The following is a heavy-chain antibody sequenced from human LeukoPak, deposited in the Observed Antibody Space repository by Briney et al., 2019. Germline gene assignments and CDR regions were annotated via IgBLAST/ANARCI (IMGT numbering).Heavy chain of an antibody. V-gene: IGHV1-8*01. Sequence: ASVKVSCKASGYTFTSYDINWVRQATGQGLEWMGWMNPNSGNTGYAQKFQGRVTMTRNTSISTAYMELSSLRSEDTAVYYCARRRLSNNWFDPWGQGTLVTVSS. J-gene: IGHJ5*02. CDR2: MNPNSGNT. D-gene: IGHD3-16*02. CDR1: GYTFTSYD. CDR3: ARRRLSNNWFDP.